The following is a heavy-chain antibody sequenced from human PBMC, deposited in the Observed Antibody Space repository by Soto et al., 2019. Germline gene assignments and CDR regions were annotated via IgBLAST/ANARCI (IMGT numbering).Heavy chain of an antibody. CDR3: ARWGTTGVLDV. CDR2: TSYDGSTK. J-gene: IGHJ4*02. Sequence: QVQLVESGGGVVQPGTSLRLSCVGSGFTFRSYVIHWVRQAPGKGLEWVALTSYDGSTKYYDDSVKGRFTISRDNSRNTVDLQMDSLRLDDTALYYCARWGTTGVLDVWGQGTLVSVSS. CDR1: GFTFRSYV. D-gene: IGHD3-16*01. V-gene: IGHV3-30*19.